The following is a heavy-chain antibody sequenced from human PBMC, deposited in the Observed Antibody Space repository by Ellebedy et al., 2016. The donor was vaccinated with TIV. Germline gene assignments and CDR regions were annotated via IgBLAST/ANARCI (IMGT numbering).Heavy chain of an antibody. CDR2: IGGTGGTT. CDR1: GISLRSYA. V-gene: IGHV3-23*01. Sequence: PGGSLRLSCAASGISLRSYAMSWVRQAPGKGLEWVSTIGGTGGTTYYRESVKGRFTVSRDTSRNTLYLQMNSLRAEDTAIYFCARDPVGVGPAFDVWGQGTMVTVSS. D-gene: IGHD4-23*01. J-gene: IGHJ3*01. CDR3: ARDPVGVGPAFDV.